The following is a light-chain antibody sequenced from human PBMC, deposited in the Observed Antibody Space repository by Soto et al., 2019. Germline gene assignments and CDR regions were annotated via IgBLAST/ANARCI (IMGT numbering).Light chain of an antibody. CDR3: QQYGGSPGT. CDR2: PAS. CDR1: QSVSNNY. V-gene: IGKV3-20*01. J-gene: IGKJ1*01. Sequence: EIVLTQSPGTLSLSPGERATLSCRASQSVSNNYLAWYQQKPGQAPRLLIYPASYRVTGTPDRFSGSGSGTDFTLTSSSLEPEDFAVYHCQQYGGSPGTFGQGTKVEIK.